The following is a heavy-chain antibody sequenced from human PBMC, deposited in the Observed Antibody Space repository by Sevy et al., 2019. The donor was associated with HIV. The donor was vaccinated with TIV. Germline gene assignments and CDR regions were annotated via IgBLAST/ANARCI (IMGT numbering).Heavy chain of an antibody. D-gene: IGHD3-10*01. J-gene: IGHJ4*02. CDR2: ISNTGST. V-gene: IGHV4-59*01. CDR3: ARRGLLDY. Sequence: SETLSLTCTVSGDSISSYYWSWLRQPPGKGLEWIGYISNTGSTKYNPSLKSRVTISVDMSKNKLCLKLTSVTVADTAVDYCARRGLLDYWGQGTLVTVSS. CDR1: GDSISSYY.